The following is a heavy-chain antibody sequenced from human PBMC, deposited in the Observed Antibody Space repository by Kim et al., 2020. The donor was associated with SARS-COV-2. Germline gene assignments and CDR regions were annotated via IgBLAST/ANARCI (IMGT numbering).Heavy chain of an antibody. V-gene: IGHV3-30*04. CDR2: ISYDGSNK. D-gene: IGHD6-13*01. Sequence: GGSLRLSCAASGFTFSSYAMHWVRQAPGKGLEWVAVISYDGSNKYYADSVKGRFTISRDNSKNTLYLQMNSLRAEDTAVYYCARTSSLAGTKPPRFYYF. CDR1: GFTFSSYA. J-gene: IGHJ4*01. CDR3: ARTSSLAGTKPPRFYYF.